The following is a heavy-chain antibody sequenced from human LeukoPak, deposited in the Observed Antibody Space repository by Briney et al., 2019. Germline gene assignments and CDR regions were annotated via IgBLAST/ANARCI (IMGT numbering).Heavy chain of an antibody. D-gene: IGHD3-10*01. CDR2: ISSSSSYT. Sequence: GGSLRLSCAASGFTFSDHYMSWIRQAPGKGLEWVSYISSSSSYTNYADSVKGRFTISRDNAKNSLYLQMNSLRAEDTAVYYCARVVITMVRGVISYFDYWGQGTLVTVSS. J-gene: IGHJ4*02. CDR1: GFTFSDHY. V-gene: IGHV3-11*05. CDR3: ARVVITMVRGVISYFDY.